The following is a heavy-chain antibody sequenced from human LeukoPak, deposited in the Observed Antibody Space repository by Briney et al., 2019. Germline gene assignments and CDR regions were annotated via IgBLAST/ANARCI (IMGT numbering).Heavy chain of an antibody. CDR3: ARVGDYSAFDI. D-gene: IGHD4-11*01. CDR2: IYYSGST. J-gene: IGHJ3*02. Sequence: SSETLSLTCTVSGGSSSSYYWSWIRQPPGKGLEWIGYIYYSGSTNYNPSLESRVTISVDTSKNQFSLKLRSVAAADTAVYYCARVGDYSAFDIWGQGTMVTVSS. V-gene: IGHV4-59*08. CDR1: GGSSSSYY.